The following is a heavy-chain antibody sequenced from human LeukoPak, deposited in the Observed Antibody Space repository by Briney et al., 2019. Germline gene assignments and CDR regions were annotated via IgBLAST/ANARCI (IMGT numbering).Heavy chain of an antibody. J-gene: IGHJ2*01. Sequence: SQTLSLTCAVDGGSFSGYYWSWIRHSPGEGLEWIGEINHSGSTNYNSSLKGRVTMSVDTSKNQFSLKLRSVTAADTAVYYCAKRRQYDSSLFWNFDLWGRGTLVTISS. CDR2: INHSGST. CDR3: AKRRQYDSSLFWNFDL. CDR1: GGSFSGYY. V-gene: IGHV4-34*01. D-gene: IGHD6-6*01.